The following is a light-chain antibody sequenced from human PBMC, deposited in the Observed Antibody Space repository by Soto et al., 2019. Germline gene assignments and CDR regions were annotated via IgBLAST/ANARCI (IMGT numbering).Light chain of an antibody. J-gene: IGKJ4*01. V-gene: IGKV4-1*01. Sequence: DIVMTQSPDSLAVSLGERATINCKSSQSVLYTSNNKNYLSWYQQKPGQPPKLLIYWASTRESGVPDRFSGSGSGTDFTLTISRLEPEDFAVYYCQQYGSSRLTFGGGTKVDIK. CDR1: QSVLYTSNNKNY. CDR3: QQYGSSRLT. CDR2: WAS.